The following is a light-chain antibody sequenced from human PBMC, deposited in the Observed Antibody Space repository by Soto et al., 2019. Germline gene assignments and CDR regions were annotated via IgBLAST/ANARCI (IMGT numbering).Light chain of an antibody. CDR3: LLLYPGARV. V-gene: IGLV7-46*01. J-gene: IGLJ1*01. CDR2: DTS. Sequence: QAVVTQEPSLTVSPGGTVTLTCGSSTGAVTSGHYPYWFQQRPGQAPRTLIYDTSNKLSWTPVRFSGSLLGGKAALTLSGAQAEDEAEYYSLLLYPGARVFGTGTKVTVL. CDR1: TGAVTSGHY.